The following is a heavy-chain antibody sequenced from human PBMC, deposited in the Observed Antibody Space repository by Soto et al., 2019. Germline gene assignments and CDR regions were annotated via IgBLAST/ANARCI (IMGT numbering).Heavy chain of an antibody. J-gene: IGHJ3*02. V-gene: IGHV3-30-3*01. CDR3: RRGRGSDSEAFDI. Sequence: QSGGVLRLSCAVSGISFRDYVMHWVRQALGTGLEWVALIYYDGSNEHCADSVQGPFTISRDNSKNTLYLQMSRLRAEDTAVYYCRRGRGSDSEAFDILGQGT. CDR1: GISFRDYV. CDR2: IYYDGSNE. D-gene: IGHD1-26*01.